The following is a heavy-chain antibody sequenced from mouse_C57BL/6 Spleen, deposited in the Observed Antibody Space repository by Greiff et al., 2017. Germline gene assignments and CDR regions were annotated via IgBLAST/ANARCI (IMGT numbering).Heavy chain of an antibody. V-gene: IGHV5-6*01. J-gene: IGHJ1*03. D-gene: IGHD1-1*01. CDR1: GFTFSSYG. CDR2: ISSGGSYT. CDR3: ARHTAHYYYGSTYWYFDV. Sequence: EVMLVESGGDLVKPGGSLKLSCAASGFTFSSYGMSWVRQTPDKRLAWVATISSGGSYTYYPDSVKGRFTISRDNAKNTLYLQMSSMKSEDTAMYYCARHTAHYYYGSTYWYFDVWGTGTTVTVSS.